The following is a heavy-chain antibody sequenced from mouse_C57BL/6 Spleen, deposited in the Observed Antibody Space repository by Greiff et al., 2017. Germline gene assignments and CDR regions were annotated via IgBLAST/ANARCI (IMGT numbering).Heavy chain of an antibody. CDR1: GYTFTSYW. CDR3: ASVTTVVADFAY. V-gene: IGHV1-7*01. CDR2: INPSSGYT. D-gene: IGHD1-1*01. J-gene: IGHJ3*01. Sequence: QVQLQQPGAELAKPGASVKLSCKASGYTFTSYWMHWVKQRPGQGLEWIGYINPSSGYTKYNQKFKDKATLTADKSSSTAYMQLSSLTYEDSAVYCYASVTTVVADFAYWGQGTLVTVSA.